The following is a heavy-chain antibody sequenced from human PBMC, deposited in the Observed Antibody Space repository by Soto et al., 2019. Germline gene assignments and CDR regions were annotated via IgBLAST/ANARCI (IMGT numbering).Heavy chain of an antibody. CDR2: ISAYNGNT. V-gene: IGHV1-18*01. Sequence: DSVKVSCKASGYTFPSSGISWVRQAPGQGLEWMGWISAYNGNTNYAQKLQGRVTMTTDTSTSTAYMELRSLRSDDTAVYYCARGSKRDWFDPWGQGTLVTVSS. J-gene: IGHJ5*02. CDR1: GYTFPSSG. CDR3: ARGSKRDWFDP.